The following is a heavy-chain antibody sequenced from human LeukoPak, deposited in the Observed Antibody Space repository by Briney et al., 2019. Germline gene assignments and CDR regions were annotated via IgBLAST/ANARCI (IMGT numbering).Heavy chain of an antibody. V-gene: IGHV4-31*03. CDR2: IYYTGST. CDR1: GGSISSGDYY. J-gene: IGHJ5*02. CDR3: ARDKVTVTGNWFDP. Sequence: SETLSLTCTVSGGSISSGDYYWSWIRQPPGKGLEWIGYIYYTGSTYYNPSLKSRVSISVDTSKRQFSLHLSSVTAADTAMYYCARDKVTVTGNWFDPWGQGTLVTVSS. D-gene: IGHD4-17*01.